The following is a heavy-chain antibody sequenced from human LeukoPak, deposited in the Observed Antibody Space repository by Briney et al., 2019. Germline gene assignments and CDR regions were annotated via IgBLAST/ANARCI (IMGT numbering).Heavy chain of an antibody. Sequence: PGGSLRLSCAASGFMFSDYGMSWVRQAPGKEMEWVSGISGSGIDTGFADSVQGRFTISRDNSKDILYMQINSLRVDDTAIYYCAFSRNGMALSYFDYWGQGTLVTVSS. D-gene: IGHD5-24*01. CDR3: AFSRNGMALSYFDY. V-gene: IGHV3-23*01. J-gene: IGHJ4*02. CDR1: GFMFSDYG. CDR2: ISGSGIDT.